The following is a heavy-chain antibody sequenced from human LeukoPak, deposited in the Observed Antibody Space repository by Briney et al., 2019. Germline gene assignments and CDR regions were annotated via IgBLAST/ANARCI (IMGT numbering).Heavy chain of an antibody. CDR2: ISYDGSNK. CDR1: GFTFSSYA. J-gene: IGHJ6*03. D-gene: IGHD6-19*01. Sequence: GGSLRLSCAASGFTFSSYAMHWVRQAPGKGLEWVAVISYDGSNKYYADSVKGRFTISRDNSKNTLYLQMNSLRAEDTAVYYCARDSPEVIAVAGHDYYYYYMDVWGKGTTVTISS. CDR3: ARDSPEVIAVAGHDYYYYYMDV. V-gene: IGHV3-30*04.